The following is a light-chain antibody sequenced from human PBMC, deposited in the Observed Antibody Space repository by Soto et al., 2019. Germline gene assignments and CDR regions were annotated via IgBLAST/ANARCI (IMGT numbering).Light chain of an antibody. J-gene: IGLJ2*01. V-gene: IGLV1-47*02. CDR2: NNN. CDR3: ATWDNSLGDMV. Sequence: QSVLTQPPSTSATPGQRVTISCSGSPSNIGKNYVYWYQLLPGTAPRLLIHNNNQRPSGVPDRFSGSKSGTSASLAISGVRSEDEADYSCATWDNSLGDMVFGGGTKLTVL. CDR1: PSNIGKNY.